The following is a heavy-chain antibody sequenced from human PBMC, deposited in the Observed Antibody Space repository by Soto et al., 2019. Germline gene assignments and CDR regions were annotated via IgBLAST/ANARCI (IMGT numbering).Heavy chain of an antibody. V-gene: IGHV3-15*07. CDR1: GFTLSNAW. D-gene: IGHD3-3*01. CDR3: TTDKRDYDFWSGWAWSYYYYGMDV. J-gene: IGHJ6*02. CDR2: IKSKTDGETT. Sequence: GGSLRLSCAASGFTLSNAWMNWVRQAPGKGLEWVGRIKSKTDGETTDYAAPVKGRFTISRDDSKNTLYLQMNSLKTEDTAVYYCTTDKRDYDFWSGWAWSYYYYGMDVWGQGTTVTVSS.